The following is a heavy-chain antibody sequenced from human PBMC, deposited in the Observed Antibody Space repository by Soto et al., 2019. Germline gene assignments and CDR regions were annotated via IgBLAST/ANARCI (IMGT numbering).Heavy chain of an antibody. D-gene: IGHD5-12*01. V-gene: IGHV3-30*04. J-gene: IGHJ4*02. Sequence: PGGSLRLSCAVSGFTFNSYPMHWVRQAPGKGLEWVAIISSDGRNEYYADSVKGRFTISRDNSKNTLYLQMNSLRPEDTAVYYCAREYSAYASADSWGQGALVTVSS. CDR3: AREYSAYASADS. CDR2: ISSDGRNE. CDR1: GFTFNSYP.